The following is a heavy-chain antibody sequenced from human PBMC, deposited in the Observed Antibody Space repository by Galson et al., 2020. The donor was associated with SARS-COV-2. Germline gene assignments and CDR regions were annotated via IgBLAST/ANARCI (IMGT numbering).Heavy chain of an antibody. CDR2: ISYDGSNK. D-gene: IGHD3-22*01. CDR1: GFTFSSYA. J-gene: IGHJ6*02. Sequence: TGGSLRLSCAASGFTFSSYAMHWVRQAPGNGLEWVAVISYDGSNKYYADSVKGRFTISRDNSKNTLYLQMNSLRAEDTAVYYCARDGDYYDSSGYYYAPRYYYGMDVWGQGTTVTVSS. CDR3: ARDGDYYDSSGYYYAPRYYYGMDV. V-gene: IGHV3-30-3*01.